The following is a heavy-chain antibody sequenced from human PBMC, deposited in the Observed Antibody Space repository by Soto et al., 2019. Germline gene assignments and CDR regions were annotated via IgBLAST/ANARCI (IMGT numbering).Heavy chain of an antibody. CDR3: AKDRVPDYGDYPPYYNWFEP. J-gene: IGHJ5*02. CDR1: GFTFSSYA. CDR2: ISGSGGST. Sequence: GGSLRLSCAASGFTFSSYAMSWVRQAPGKGLEWVSAISGSGGSTYYADSVKGRFTISRDNSKNTLYLQMNSLRAEDTAVYYCAKDRVPDYGDYPPYYNWFEPWGQGTLVTVSS. D-gene: IGHD4-17*01. V-gene: IGHV3-23*01.